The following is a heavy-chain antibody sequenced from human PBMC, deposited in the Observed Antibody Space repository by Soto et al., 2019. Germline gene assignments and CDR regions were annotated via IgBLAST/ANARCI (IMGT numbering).Heavy chain of an antibody. J-gene: IGHJ3*02. Sequence: LGESLKISWKGSGYSFTSYWIGWVRQMPGKGLEWMGIIYPGDSDTRYSPSFQGQVTISADKSISTAYLQWSSLKASDTAMYYCARGYRYCSGGSCYTNAFDIWGQGTMVTVSS. CDR3: ARGYRYCSGGSCYTNAFDI. CDR1: GYSFTSYW. CDR2: IYPGDSDT. V-gene: IGHV5-51*01. D-gene: IGHD2-15*01.